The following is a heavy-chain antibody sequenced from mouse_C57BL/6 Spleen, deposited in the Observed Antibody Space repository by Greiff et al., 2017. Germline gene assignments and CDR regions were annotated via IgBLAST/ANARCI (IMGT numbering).Heavy chain of an antibody. CDR1: GYTFTDYN. CDR3: ARWGLWLIFAY. J-gene: IGHJ3*01. D-gene: IGHD2-2*01. CDR2: INPNNGGT. Sequence: VKLQQSGPELVKPGASVTIPCKVSGYTFTDYNMDWVKQSHGKSLEWIGDINPNNGGTIYNQKFKGKATLTVDKSSSTAYMELRSLTSEDTAVDYCARWGLWLIFAYWGQGTLVTVSA. V-gene: IGHV1-18*01.